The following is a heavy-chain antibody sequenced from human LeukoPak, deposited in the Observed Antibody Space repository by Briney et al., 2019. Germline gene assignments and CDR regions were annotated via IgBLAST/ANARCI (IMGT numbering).Heavy chain of an antibody. CDR2: VKQDGSEK. CDR3: AGNQRRLDY. CDR1: GFTFSSYW. D-gene: IGHD1-14*01. J-gene: IGHJ4*02. V-gene: IGHV3-7*01. Sequence: GGSLRLSCAASGFTFSSYWMSWVRQAPGKGLEWVANVKQDGSEKYYVDSVKGRFTISRDNAKNSLYLQVNSLRAEDTAVYYCAGNQRRLDYWGQGTLVTVSS.